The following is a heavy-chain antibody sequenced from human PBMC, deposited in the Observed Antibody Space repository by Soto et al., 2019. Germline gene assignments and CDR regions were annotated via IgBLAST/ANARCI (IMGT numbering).Heavy chain of an antibody. J-gene: IGHJ6*02. CDR1: GGSISSYY. D-gene: IGHD2-2*01. CDR2: IYYSGST. Sequence: QVQLQESGPGLVKPSETLSLTCTVSGGSISSYYWSWIRQPPGRGLEWIGYIYYSGSTNHNPSLKSRVTISVDTSKNQFSLKLSSVTAADTAVYYCARGIVVVPAAMLAPYYYYGMDVWGQGTTVTVSS. V-gene: IGHV4-59*01. CDR3: ARGIVVVPAAMLAPYYYYGMDV.